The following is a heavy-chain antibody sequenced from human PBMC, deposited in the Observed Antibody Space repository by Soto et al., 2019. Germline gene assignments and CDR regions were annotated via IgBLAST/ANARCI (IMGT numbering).Heavy chain of an antibody. V-gene: IGHV3-74*01. D-gene: IGHD3-9*01. CDR1: GFTFTTHW. CDR3: ARGFYDLLTGYPHYFFDY. Sequence: GGSLRLSCAASGFTFTTHWMHWVRQAPGKGLEWVSRINSDGSTTNYADSVKGRLTMSRDNAKNTLYLQMNSLRAEDTAVYYCARGFYDLLTGYPHYFFDYWGQGTQVTVSS. J-gene: IGHJ4*02. CDR2: INSDGSTT.